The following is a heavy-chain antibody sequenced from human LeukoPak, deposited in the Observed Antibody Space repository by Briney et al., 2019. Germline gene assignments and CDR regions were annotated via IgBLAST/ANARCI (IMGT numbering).Heavy chain of an antibody. CDR2: IYPSDGST. V-gene: IGHV1-46*01. CDR1: GYTLTIYY. D-gene: IGHD6-13*01. Sequence: EASVKVSCKASGYTLTIYYIHWVRQAPGQGLEWMGIIYPSDGSTTYAQKFQGRVTMTRDTSISTAYMELSRLRSDDTAVYYCARDNEQQLVLPNWFDPWGQGTLVTVSS. J-gene: IGHJ5*02. CDR3: ARDNEQQLVLPNWFDP.